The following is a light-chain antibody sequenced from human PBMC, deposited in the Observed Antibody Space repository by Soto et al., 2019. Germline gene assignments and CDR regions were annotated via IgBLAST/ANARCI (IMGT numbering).Light chain of an antibody. CDR3: CSYAGSVYV. V-gene: IGLV2-23*01. CDR2: EGS. Sequence: SALTQPASVSGSPGQSITISCTGTSSDVGSYNLVSWYQQHPGKAPKLMIYEGSKRPSGVSNRFSGSKPGNTASLTISGLQAEDEADYYCCSYAGSVYVFGTGTKVTVL. J-gene: IGLJ1*01. CDR1: SSDVGSYNL.